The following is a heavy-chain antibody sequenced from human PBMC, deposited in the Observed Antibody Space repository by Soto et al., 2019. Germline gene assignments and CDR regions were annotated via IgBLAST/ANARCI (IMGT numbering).Heavy chain of an antibody. Sequence: ASVKVSCKASGYTFTTYGISWVRQASGQGLEWMGWINGYTGNTKYAQRFQGRVTMTRDTSTSTAYMELRSLRSDDTAVYYCAREAVSGRTGFDYWGQGTLVTVSS. D-gene: IGHD6-19*01. CDR1: GYTFTTYG. J-gene: IGHJ4*02. CDR3: AREAVSGRTGFDY. V-gene: IGHV1-18*04. CDR2: INGYTGNT.